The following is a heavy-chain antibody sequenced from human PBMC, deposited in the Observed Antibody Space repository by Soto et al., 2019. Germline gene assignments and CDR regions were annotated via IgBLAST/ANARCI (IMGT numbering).Heavy chain of an antibody. D-gene: IGHD3-22*01. CDR1: GGSISSGGYY. CDR2: IYYSGST. CDR3: ARGSYYDSSGYYGP. Sequence: QVQLQESGPGLVKPSQTLSLTCTVSGGSISSGGYYWSWIRQPPGKGLEWIGYIYYSGSTYYNPYLKSRVTISVDTSKNQFSLKLSSVTAADTAVYYCARGSYYDSSGYYGPWGQGTLVTVSS. V-gene: IGHV4-31*03. J-gene: IGHJ5*02.